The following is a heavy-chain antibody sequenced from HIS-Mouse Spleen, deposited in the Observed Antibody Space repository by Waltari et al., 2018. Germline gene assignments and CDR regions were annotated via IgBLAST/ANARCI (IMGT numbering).Heavy chain of an antibody. D-gene: IGHD5-18*01. CDR1: GGSFSGYY. CDR2: INHSGST. CDR3: ARVDTAMVYFDY. V-gene: IGHV4-34*01. Sequence: QVQLQQWGAGLLKPSETLSLTCAVYGGSFSGYYWSWIRQPPGKGLGWIGEINHSGSTNYNPSLKSRVTISVDTSKNQFSLKLSSVTAADTAVYYCARVDTAMVYFDYWGQGTLVTVSS. J-gene: IGHJ4*02.